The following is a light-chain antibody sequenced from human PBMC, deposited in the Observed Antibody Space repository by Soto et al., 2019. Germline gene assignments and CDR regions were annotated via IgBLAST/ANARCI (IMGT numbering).Light chain of an antibody. Sequence: DIQITHSPSSVSASVGDRVTISCRASEDINSRLAWYQQKPGNAPKLLIYAAFILQSGVPSRFSGYGSGTDFTLSISSLQPEDFATYYCQQADSFPITFGQGTRLEI. V-gene: IGKV1-12*01. CDR2: AAF. J-gene: IGKJ5*01. CDR3: QQADSFPIT. CDR1: EDINSR.